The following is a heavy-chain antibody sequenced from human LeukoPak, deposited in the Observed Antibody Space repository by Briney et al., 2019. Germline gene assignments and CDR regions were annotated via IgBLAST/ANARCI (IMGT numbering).Heavy chain of an antibody. CDR3: AKDNLPYYDDSSGKNWFDP. Sequence: GGSLRPSCAASGFTVSSNYMSWVRQAPGKGLEWVSVIYSGGSTYYADSVKGRFTISRDNSKNTLYLQMNSLRAEDTAVYYCAKDNLPYYDDSSGKNWFDPWGQGTLVTVSS. CDR1: GFTVSSNY. V-gene: IGHV3-66*01. D-gene: IGHD3-22*01. CDR2: IYSGGST. J-gene: IGHJ5*02.